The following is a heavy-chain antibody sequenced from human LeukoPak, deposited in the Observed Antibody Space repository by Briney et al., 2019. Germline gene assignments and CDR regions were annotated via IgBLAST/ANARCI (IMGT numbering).Heavy chain of an antibody. D-gene: IGHD1-7*01. CDR3: AKTYNLNYDY. CDR2: ISGSGDST. J-gene: IGHJ4*02. CDR1: GFTFSSYA. Sequence: GGSLRLSCVASGFTFSSYAMSWVRQAPGKGLEWVSVISGSGDSTYYADSEKGRFTFSRDNSKNTLYLQMNSLRAEDTAVYYCAKTYNLNYDYWGQGTLVTVSS. V-gene: IGHV3-23*01.